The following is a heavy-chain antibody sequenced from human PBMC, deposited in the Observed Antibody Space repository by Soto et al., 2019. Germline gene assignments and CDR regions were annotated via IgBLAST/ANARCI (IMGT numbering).Heavy chain of an antibody. CDR2: IYSGGYT. CDR1: GFTVSNNY. V-gene: IGHV3-53*01. CDR3: ASQPGGGGY. D-gene: IGHD2-2*01. Sequence: EVQLVESGGGLIQPGGSLRLSCAVSGFTVSNNYMSWVRQAPGKGLEGVSVIYSGGYTAYGDSVKGRFTISRDNSKNTLYLQRNTPGARGPALFYWASQPGGGGYWGQGTLVTVSS. J-gene: IGHJ4*02.